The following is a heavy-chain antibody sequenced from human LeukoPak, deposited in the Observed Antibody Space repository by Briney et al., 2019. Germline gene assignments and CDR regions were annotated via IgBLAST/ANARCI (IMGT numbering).Heavy chain of an antibody. Sequence: QAGGSLRLSCAASGFTFSSYGMHWVRQAPGKGLEWVAFIRYDGSNKYYADSVKGRFTISRDNSKNTLYLQMNSLRAEDTAVYYCAKDGGGYCSGGSCYSGDYYYGMDVWGQGTTVTVSS. J-gene: IGHJ6*02. CDR3: AKDGGGYCSGGSCYSGDYYYGMDV. D-gene: IGHD2-15*01. CDR1: GFTFSSYG. CDR2: IRYDGSNK. V-gene: IGHV3-30*02.